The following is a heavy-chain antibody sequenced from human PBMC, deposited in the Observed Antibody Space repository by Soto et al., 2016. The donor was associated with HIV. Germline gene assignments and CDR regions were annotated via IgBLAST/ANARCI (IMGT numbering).Heavy chain of an antibody. CDR3: ARLSGSQLEGLFDY. J-gene: IGHJ4*02. CDR2: ISYDGGNK. Sequence: VQLVESGGGVVQPGRSLRLSCAASRITFSSYAMHWVRQAPGKGLEWVAVISYDGGNKYYADSVKGRFTISRDNSKNTLYLQMNSLRAEDTAVYYCARLSGSQLEGLFDYWGQGTLVTVSS. CDR1: RITFSSYA. D-gene: IGHD6-13*01. V-gene: IGHV3-30*04.